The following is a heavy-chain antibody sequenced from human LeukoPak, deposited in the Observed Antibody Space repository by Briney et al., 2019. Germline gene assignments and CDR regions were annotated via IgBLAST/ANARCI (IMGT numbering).Heavy chain of an antibody. D-gene: IGHD2-15*01. CDR1: GGSFSGYY. CDR2: INHSGST. V-gene: IGHV4-34*01. J-gene: IGHJ6*02. Sequence: SETLSLTCAVYGGSFSGYYWSWIRQPPGKGLEWIGEINHSGSTNYNPSLKSRVTISVDTPKNQFSLKLSSVAAADTAVYYCARGQALGYCSGGSWLSGCFYYGMDVWGQGTTVTVSS. CDR3: ARGQALGYCSGGSWLSGCFYYGMDV.